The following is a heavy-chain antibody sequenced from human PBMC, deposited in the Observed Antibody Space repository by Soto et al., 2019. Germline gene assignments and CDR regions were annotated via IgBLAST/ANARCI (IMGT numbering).Heavy chain of an antibody. CDR1: GFTFTSSA. CDR3: ARPYGDYPAEYFQH. J-gene: IGHJ1*01. V-gene: IGHV1-58*01. D-gene: IGHD4-17*01. Sequence: SVKVSCKASGFTFTSSAVQWVRQARGQRLEWIGWIVVGNANTNYAQKFQERVTITRDMSTSTAYMELSSLRSEDTAVYYCARPYGDYPAEYFQHWGQGTLVTVS. CDR2: IVVGNANT.